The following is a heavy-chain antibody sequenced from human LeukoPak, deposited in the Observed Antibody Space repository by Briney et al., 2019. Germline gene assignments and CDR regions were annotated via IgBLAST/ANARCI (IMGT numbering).Heavy chain of an antibody. Sequence: GGSLRLSCAASGFTFTGHNMNWVRQAPGKGLEWVAYISISSGTIYCADSVKGRFSISRDNAKSSLDLQMNSLRAEDTAVYYCARAMSAWGGVRNYFDSWGRGALVTVSS. J-gene: IGHJ4*02. CDR3: ARAMSAWGGVRNYFDS. CDR1: GFTFTGHN. CDR2: ISISSGTI. V-gene: IGHV3-48*04. D-gene: IGHD3-16*01.